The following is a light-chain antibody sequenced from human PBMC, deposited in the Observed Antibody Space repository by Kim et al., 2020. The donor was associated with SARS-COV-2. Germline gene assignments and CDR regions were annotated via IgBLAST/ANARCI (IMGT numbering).Light chain of an antibody. CDR2: DAS. Sequence: SWSPGERAPLPCRASQSVSSYLAWYQQKPGQAPRLLIYDASNRATGIPARFSGSGSGTDFTLTISSLEPEDFAVYYCQQRSNWPHTFGQGTKLEI. J-gene: IGKJ2*01. V-gene: IGKV3-11*01. CDR3: QQRSNWPHT. CDR1: QSVSSY.